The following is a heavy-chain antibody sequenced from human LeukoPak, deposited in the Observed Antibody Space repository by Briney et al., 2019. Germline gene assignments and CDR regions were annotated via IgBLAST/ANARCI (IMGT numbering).Heavy chain of an antibody. CDR3: ARHHKEGWLQLSSRFDY. CDR1: GGSISSSSYY. D-gene: IGHD5-24*01. Sequence: PSETLSLTCSVSGGSISSSSYYWGWIRQPPGKGLEWIGSIYYSGSTYYNPSLKSRVTISVDTSKNQFSLKLSSVTAADTAVYYCARHHKEGWLQLSSRFDYWGQGTLVTVSS. CDR2: IYYSGST. J-gene: IGHJ4*02. V-gene: IGHV4-39*01.